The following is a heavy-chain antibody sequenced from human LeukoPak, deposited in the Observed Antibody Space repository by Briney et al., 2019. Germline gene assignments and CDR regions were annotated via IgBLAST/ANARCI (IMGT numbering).Heavy chain of an antibody. CDR3: ARGAGEVSSSSWFRYYYGMDV. CDR2: IYYSGST. Sequence: SETLSLTCTVSGGSISSYYWSWIRQPPGKGLEWIGYIYYSGSTNYNPSLKSRVTISVDTSKNQFSLKLSSVTAADTAVYYCARGAGEVSSSSWFRYYYGMDVWGQGTTVTVSS. D-gene: IGHD6-6*01. CDR1: GGSISSYY. V-gene: IGHV4-59*12. J-gene: IGHJ6*02.